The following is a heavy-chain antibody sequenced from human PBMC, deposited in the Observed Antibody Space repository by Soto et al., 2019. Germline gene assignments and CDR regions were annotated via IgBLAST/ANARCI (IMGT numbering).Heavy chain of an antibody. CDR2: ISYRGNT. V-gene: IGHV4-59*01. CDR1: SGSISGYF. J-gene: IGHJ4*01. Sequence: PSETLSLTCTVSSGSISGYFWSWIRQPPGKEPEWIGYISYRGNTNYNPSLQSRVSISLVTSKNQISLKLDAVTASDTAVYYCARMERSKEGLSVYYFDFWGHGTLVTVSS. CDR3: ARMERSKEGLSVYYFDF. D-gene: IGHD1-26*01.